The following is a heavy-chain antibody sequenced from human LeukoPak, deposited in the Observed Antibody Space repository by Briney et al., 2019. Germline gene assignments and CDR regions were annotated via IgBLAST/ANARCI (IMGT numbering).Heavy chain of an antibody. J-gene: IGHJ4*02. CDR2: ISGSGGST. V-gene: IGHV3-23*01. CDR1: GLTFSSYA. CDR3: AKGSIIGGYSYGYFDY. Sequence: GGSLRLSCAASGLTFSSYAMSWVRQAPGKGLEWVSAISGSGGSTYYADSVKGRFTISRDNSKNTLYLQMNSLRAEDTAVYYCAKGSIIGGYSYGYFDYWGQGTLVTVSS. D-gene: IGHD5-18*01.